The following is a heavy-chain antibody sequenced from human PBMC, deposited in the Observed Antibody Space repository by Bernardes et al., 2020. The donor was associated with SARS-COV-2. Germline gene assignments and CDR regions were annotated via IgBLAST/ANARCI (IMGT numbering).Heavy chain of an antibody. Sequence: TLSLTCTVSGGSISSSSYYWGWIRQPPGKGLEWIGSIYYSGSTYYNPSLKSRVTISVDTSKNQFSLKLSSVTAADTAVYYCARIVWHYYDSSGYLDYWGQGTLVTVSS. J-gene: IGHJ4*02. CDR1: GGSISSSSYY. V-gene: IGHV4-39*01. CDR3: ARIVWHYYDSSGYLDY. D-gene: IGHD3-22*01. CDR2: IYYSGST.